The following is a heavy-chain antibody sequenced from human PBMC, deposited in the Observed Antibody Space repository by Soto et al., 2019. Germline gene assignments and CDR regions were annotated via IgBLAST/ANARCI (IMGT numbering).Heavy chain of an antibody. CDR1: GFTFNNYA. V-gene: IGHV3-23*01. CDR2: VIQSGSAT. CDR3: VRDYYHVSGSSFDIPLDY. J-gene: IGHJ4*02. Sequence: GGSLRLSCAASGFTFNNYAMTWVRQAPGKGLEWVSTVIQSGSATFYADSVRGRFTISRDNSKNTLYLQLNSLRAEDTAVYHCVRDYYHVSGSSFDIPLDYWGQGTLVTVPQ. D-gene: IGHD3-10*01.